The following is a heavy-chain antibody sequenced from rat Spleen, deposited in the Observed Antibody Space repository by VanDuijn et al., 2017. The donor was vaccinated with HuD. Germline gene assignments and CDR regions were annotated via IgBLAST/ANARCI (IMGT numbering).Heavy chain of an antibody. CDR1: GFTFSDYG. CDR2: ISYGDSSGHSGT. CDR3: TTDRPGALMDA. D-gene: IGHD5-1*01. V-gene: IGHV5-29*01. J-gene: IGHJ4*01. Sequence: EVQLVESGGGLVQPGRSLKLSCAASGFTFSDYGVAWVRQAPTKGLEWVATISYGDSSGHSGTYYRDSVKGRFTISRNNAKSTLYLQMDSLRSEDTATYYCTTDRPGALMDAWGQGASVTVSS.